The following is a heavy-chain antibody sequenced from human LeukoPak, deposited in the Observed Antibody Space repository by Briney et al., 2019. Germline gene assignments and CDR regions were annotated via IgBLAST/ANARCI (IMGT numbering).Heavy chain of an antibody. V-gene: IGHV3-48*04. CDR2: ISSSSSTI. Sequence: GGFLRLSCAASGFTFSSYSMNWVRQAPGKGLEWVSYISSSSSTIYYADSVKGRFTISRDNAKNSLYLQMNSLRAEDTAVYYCAREVGAINYWGQGTLVTVSS. CDR1: GFTFSSYS. J-gene: IGHJ4*02. CDR3: AREVGAINY. D-gene: IGHD1-26*01.